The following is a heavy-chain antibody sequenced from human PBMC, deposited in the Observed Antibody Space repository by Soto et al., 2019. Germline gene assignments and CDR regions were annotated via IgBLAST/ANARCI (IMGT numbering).Heavy chain of an antibody. CDR2: IIPIFGTA. J-gene: IGHJ4*02. V-gene: IGHV1-69*01. Sequence: SYAISWVRQAPGQGLEWMGGIIPIFGTANYAQKFQGRVTITADESTSTAYMELSSLRSEDTAVYYCASDYYDSSGYYPPPGYWGQGTLVTVSS. D-gene: IGHD3-22*01. CDR1: SYA. CDR3: ASDYYDSSGYYPPPGY.